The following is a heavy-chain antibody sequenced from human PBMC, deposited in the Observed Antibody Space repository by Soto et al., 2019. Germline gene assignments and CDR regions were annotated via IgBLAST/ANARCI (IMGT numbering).Heavy chain of an antibody. CDR1: GFTFSSYG. CDR3: ARDPLAAADLYYHGMDV. J-gene: IGHJ6*02. CDR2: IWYDGSNK. V-gene: IGHV3-33*01. Sequence: QVQLVESGGGVVQPGRSLRLSCAASGFTFSSYGMHWVRQAPGKGLEWVAVIWYDGSNKYYADSVKGRFTISRDNSKNTLYLQMNSLRAEDTAVYYCARDPLAAADLYYHGMDVWGQGTTVTVSS. D-gene: IGHD6-13*01.